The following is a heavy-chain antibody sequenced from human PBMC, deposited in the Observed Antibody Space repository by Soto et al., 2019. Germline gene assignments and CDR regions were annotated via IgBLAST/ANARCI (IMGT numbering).Heavy chain of an antibody. J-gene: IGHJ4*02. V-gene: IGHV3-48*01. D-gene: IGHD2-15*01. CDR1: GFTFSSYS. CDR3: ARGGGCSGGSCNFDY. CDR2: ISSSSRTI. Sequence: EVQLVESGGGLVQPGGSLRLSCAASGFTFSSYSMNWVRQAPGKGLEWVSYISSSSRTIYYAASVKGQFTISRDNAKNSLYLQMNSLRAEDTAVYYCARGGGCSGGSCNFDYWGQGTLVTVSS.